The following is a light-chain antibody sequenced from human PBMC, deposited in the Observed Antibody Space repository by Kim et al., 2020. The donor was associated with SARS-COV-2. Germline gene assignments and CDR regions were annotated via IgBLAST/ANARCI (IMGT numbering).Light chain of an antibody. CDR2: DVN. V-gene: IGLV2-14*03. Sequence: SALTQPASVSGSPGQSITMSCTATSGDIGRFDYVSWYQQRPGKAPKLLIYDVNIRPSGVSDRFSGSKSPNTASLTISGLQAEDEADYYCSSYTTGSTLVIFGRGTQLTVL. J-gene: IGLJ2*01. CDR1: SGDIGRFDY. CDR3: SSYTTGSTLVI.